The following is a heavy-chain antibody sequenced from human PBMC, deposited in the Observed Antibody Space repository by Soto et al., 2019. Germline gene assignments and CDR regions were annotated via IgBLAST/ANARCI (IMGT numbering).Heavy chain of an antibody. Sequence: QVQLVQPGAEVKKPGASVKVSCKASGYTFTSYDINWVRQATGQGLEWMGWMNPNSGNTGYAQKFQGRVTMTRSTSISTAYMELSSLRSEDTAVYYCARGGYYYDSSAYYRPFDYWGQGTLVTVSS. V-gene: IGHV1-8*01. D-gene: IGHD3-22*01. CDR2: MNPNSGNT. J-gene: IGHJ4*02. CDR1: GYTFTSYD. CDR3: ARGGYYYDSSAYYRPFDY.